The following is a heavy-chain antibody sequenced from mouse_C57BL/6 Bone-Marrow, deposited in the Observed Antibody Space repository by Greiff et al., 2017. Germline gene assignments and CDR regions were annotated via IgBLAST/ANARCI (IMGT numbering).Heavy chain of an antibody. J-gene: IGHJ1*03. D-gene: IGHD1-1*01. V-gene: IGHV1-59*01. CDR1: GYTFTSYW. CDR3: ARGGYYGSSTTDWYVDD. CDR2: IDPSDSYS. Sequence: QVQLQQPGAELVRPGTSVKLSCKASGYTFTSYWMHWVTQRPGQGLEWIGVIDPSDSYSNYNQKFKGKATLTVDTSSSTAYMQLSSLTSEDSAVDDCARGGYYGSSTTDWYVDDWGTGTTVTVSA.